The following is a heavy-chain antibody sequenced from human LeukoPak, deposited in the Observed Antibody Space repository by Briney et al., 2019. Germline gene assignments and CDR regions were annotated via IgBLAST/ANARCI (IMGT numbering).Heavy chain of an antibody. CDR2: INHSGST. D-gene: IGHD2-15*01. CDR1: GGSFSGYY. Sequence: PSETLSLTCAVYGGSFSGYYWSWIRQPPGKGLEWIGEINHSGSTNYNPSLKSRVTISVDTSKNQFSLKLSSVTAADTAVYYCARGPQGVRPRIGSDYWGQGTLVTVSS. CDR3: ARGPQGVRPRIGSDY. V-gene: IGHV4-34*01. J-gene: IGHJ4*02.